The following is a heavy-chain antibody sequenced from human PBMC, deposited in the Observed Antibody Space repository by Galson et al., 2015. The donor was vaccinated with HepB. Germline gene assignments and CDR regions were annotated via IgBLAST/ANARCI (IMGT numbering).Heavy chain of an antibody. D-gene: IGHD3-10*01. CDR2: IYPGSSDT. V-gene: IGHV5-51*01. Sequence: QSGAEVKKPGESLKISCKGSGYSFTSYWIGWVRQMPGKGLEWMGIIYPGSSDTTYSPSFQGQVTISADKSINTAYLQWSSLKASDTAIYYCARQSFGTVYGSGSYGDYWGQGTLVTVSS. CDR1: GYSFTSYW. CDR3: ARQSFGTVYGSGSYGDY. J-gene: IGHJ4*02.